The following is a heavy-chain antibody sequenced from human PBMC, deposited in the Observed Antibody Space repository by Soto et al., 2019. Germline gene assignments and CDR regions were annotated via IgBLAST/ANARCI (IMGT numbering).Heavy chain of an antibody. J-gene: IGHJ4*02. V-gene: IGHV4-30-2*01. CDR2: IYHTGSA. CDR3: ASAHYGPSGYYFES. D-gene: IGHD3-22*01. CDR1: GDSITSGGYS. Sequence: QVQLQESGSGLVKPSETLSLTCSVSGDSITSGGYSWSWIRQPPRRGLEWIGYIYHTGSASYSPSLKGRVTKSVDKSKNQFSLSLNSVTAAVTAIYSCASAHYGPSGYYFESWGQGSLFTVSS.